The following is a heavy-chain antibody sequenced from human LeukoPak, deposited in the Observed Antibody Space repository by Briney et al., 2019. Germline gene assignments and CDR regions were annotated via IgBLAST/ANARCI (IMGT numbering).Heavy chain of an antibody. Sequence: SETLSLTCSVSGDSISSSGYYWDWIRQPPGKGLEWIGRTYTSGSTNYNPPLKSRVTMSVDTSKNQFSLKLSSVTAADTAVYYCARDILTGYYKRWFDPWGQGTLVTVSS. CDR1: GDSISSSGYY. CDR2: TYTSGST. V-gene: IGHV4-39*07. CDR3: ARDILTGYYKRWFDP. D-gene: IGHD3-9*01. J-gene: IGHJ5*02.